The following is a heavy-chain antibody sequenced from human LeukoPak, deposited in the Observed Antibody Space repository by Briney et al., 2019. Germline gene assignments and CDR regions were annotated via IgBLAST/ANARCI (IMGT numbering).Heavy chain of an antibody. D-gene: IGHD4-11*01. CDR2: ISWNSGSI. CDR3: ARILPESSNRDIDPLYYYYYYMDV. V-gene: IGHV3-9*01. Sequence: PGGSLRLSCAASGFTFDDYAMHWVRQAPGKGLEWVSGISWNSGSIGYADSVKGRFTISRDNAKNSLYLQMNSLRAEDTALYYCARILPESSNRDIDPLYYYYYYMDVWGKGTTVTVSS. CDR1: GFTFDDYA. J-gene: IGHJ6*03.